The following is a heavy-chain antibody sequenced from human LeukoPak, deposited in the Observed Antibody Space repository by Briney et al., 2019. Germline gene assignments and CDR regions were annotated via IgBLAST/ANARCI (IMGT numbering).Heavy chain of an antibody. CDR3: ARAQNYYDFWSGYFDAFDI. V-gene: IGHV3-11*04. CDR2: ISSSGSTI. J-gene: IGHJ3*02. CDR1: GFTFTDYY. Sequence: GGSLRLSCAASGFTFTDYYMSWIRQAPGKGLEWVSYISSSGSTIYYAASVKGRFTLSRDNAKNSLYLQMNSLGAEDTAVYYCARAQNYYDFWSGYFDAFDIWGQGTMVTVSS. D-gene: IGHD3-3*01.